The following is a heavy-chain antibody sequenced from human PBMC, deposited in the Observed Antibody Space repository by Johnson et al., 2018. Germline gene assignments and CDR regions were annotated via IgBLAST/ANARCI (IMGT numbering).Heavy chain of an antibody. CDR3: AKTTTVTTLYYYYYMDV. V-gene: IGHV3-48*02. CDR1: GFTFSSYS. D-gene: IGHD4-17*01. J-gene: IGHJ6*03. Sequence: VQLVESGGGVVQPGGSLRLSCAASGFTFSSYSMNWVRQAPGKGLEWLFYISSSGSLKFYGDSVEGRFTISRDNAKNSLYVQMSGLREEDTAVYYCAKTTTVTTLYYYYYMDVWGKGTTVTVSS. CDR2: ISSSGSLK.